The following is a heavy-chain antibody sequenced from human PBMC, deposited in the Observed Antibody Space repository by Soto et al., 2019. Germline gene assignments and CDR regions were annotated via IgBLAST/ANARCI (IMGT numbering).Heavy chain of an antibody. J-gene: IGHJ4*02. CDR3: ARDRDGYNRLDY. CDR2: IWYDGSNK. D-gene: IGHD5-12*01. V-gene: IGHV3-33*01. CDR1: GFTFSSYG. Sequence: PGGSLRLSCAASGFTFSSYGMHWVRQAPGKGLEWVAVIWYDGSNKYYADSVKGRFTISRDNSKNTLYLQMNSLRAEDTAVYYCARDRDGYNRLDYWGQGTLVTVSS.